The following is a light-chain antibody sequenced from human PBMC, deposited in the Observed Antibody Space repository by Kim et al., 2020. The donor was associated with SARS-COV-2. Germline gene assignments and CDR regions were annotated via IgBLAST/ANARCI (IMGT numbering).Light chain of an antibody. CDR1: QDINNY. V-gene: IGKV1-17*01. J-gene: IGKJ5*01. CDR3: LQHNTYPIT. Sequence: APVGDRVAVPCRASQDINNYLAWYQQKPGKAPKRLIYGASSLQSGVPSRFSGSGSGTEFTLTISSLQPEDFATYFCLQHNTYPITFGQGTRLEIK. CDR2: GAS.